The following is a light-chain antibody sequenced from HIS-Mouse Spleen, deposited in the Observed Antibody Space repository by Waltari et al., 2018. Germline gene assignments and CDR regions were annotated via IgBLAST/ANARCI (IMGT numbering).Light chain of an antibody. CDR3: QQYYSTPYT. Sequence: DIVMTQSPDSLAVSLGETATINCKSSPSVLSSSNNKNYLAWYQQKPGQPPKLLIYWASTRESGVPARFSGSGSGTDFTLTISSLQAEDVAVYYCQQYYSTPYTFGQGTKLEIK. J-gene: IGKJ2*01. CDR2: WAS. V-gene: IGKV4-1*01. CDR1: PSVLSSSNNKNY.